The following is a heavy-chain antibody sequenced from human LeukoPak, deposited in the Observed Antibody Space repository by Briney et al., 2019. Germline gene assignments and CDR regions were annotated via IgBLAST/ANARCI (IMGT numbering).Heavy chain of an antibody. CDR2: IWYDGSNK. D-gene: IGHD2-15*01. V-gene: IGHV3-33*08. Sequence: PGGSLRLSCAASGFTISGYWMHWVRQVPGKGLEWVALIWYDGSNKYYADSVKGRFIISRDNSKDTLYLQMNSLRAEDTAVYYCARGYCSGGSCYPGYFDYWGQGTLVTVSS. J-gene: IGHJ4*02. CDR1: GFTISGYW. CDR3: ARGYCSGGSCYPGYFDY.